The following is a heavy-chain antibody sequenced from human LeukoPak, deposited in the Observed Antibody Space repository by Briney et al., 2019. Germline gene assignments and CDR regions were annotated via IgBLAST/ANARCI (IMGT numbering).Heavy chain of an antibody. CDR1: GFTFSRFA. CDR2: ISCKGLQT. D-gene: IGHD3-22*01. CDR3: AKDANYLDSSGYFSPFDY. V-gene: IGHV3-23*01. Sequence: GVSQRLSCSASGFTFSRFAMTWVRHLPGKGLEWVSTISCKGLQTFYADSVKGRFSAYRDNSVNIVYLQMDSLRADDSALYSCAKDANYLDSSGYFSPFDYWGPGTLVTVAS. J-gene: IGHJ4*02.